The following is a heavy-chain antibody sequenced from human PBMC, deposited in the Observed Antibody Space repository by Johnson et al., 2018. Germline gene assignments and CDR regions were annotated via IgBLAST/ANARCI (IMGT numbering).Heavy chain of an antibody. CDR3: ARDGTGGSSPGAFDI. J-gene: IGHJ3*02. CDR2: ISYDGSNK. V-gene: IGHV3-30*03. Sequence: QVQLVQSGGGVVQPGRSLRLSCAASGFTFSSYGMHWVRQAPGKGLEWVAVISYDGSNKYYADSVKVRFTISRDNSKTTLYLQMNSLRAEDTAVYYCARDGTGGSSPGAFDIWGQGTMVTVSS. CDR1: GFTFSSYG. D-gene: IGHD1-26*01.